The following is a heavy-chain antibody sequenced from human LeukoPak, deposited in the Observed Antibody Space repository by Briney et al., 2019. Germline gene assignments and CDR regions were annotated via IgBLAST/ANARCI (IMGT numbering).Heavy chain of an antibody. D-gene: IGHD6-13*01. CDR2: IYYSGST. Sequence: SETLSLTCTVSGGSISSYYWSWIRQPPGKGLEWIGYIYYSGSTNYNPSLKSRVTISVDTSKNQFSLKLSSVTAADTAVYYCARSSSSWLHQLDYWGQGTLVTVSS. CDR3: ARSSSSWLHQLDY. J-gene: IGHJ4*02. CDR1: GGSISSYY. V-gene: IGHV4-59*08.